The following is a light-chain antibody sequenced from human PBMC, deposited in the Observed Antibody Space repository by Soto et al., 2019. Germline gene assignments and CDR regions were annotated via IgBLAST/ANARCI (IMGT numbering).Light chain of an antibody. J-gene: IGLJ1*01. Sequence: QSALTQPPSVSEAPGQRVTISCTGRSSNIGSGYEAHWYQQVPGTAPKLLIYENNNQPSGVPDRFSGSKSGTSASLAITGLQAEYEAEYYCQSYDSSLSGYVFGTGTKLTVL. CDR2: ENN. V-gene: IGLV1-40*01. CDR3: QSYDSSLSGYV. CDR1: SSNIGSGYE.